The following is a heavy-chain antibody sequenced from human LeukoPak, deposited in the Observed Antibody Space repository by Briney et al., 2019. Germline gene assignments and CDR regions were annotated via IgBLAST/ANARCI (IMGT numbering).Heavy chain of an antibody. CDR2: ISAYNGNT. CDR1: GYTFTSYG. J-gene: IGHJ6*03. CDR3: ARDLYYDSSGAGYYYYMDV. D-gene: IGHD3-22*01. Sequence: ASVKVSCKASGYTFTSYGISWVRQAPGQGLEWMGWISAYNGNTNYAQKLQGRVTMTTDTSTSTAYMELRSLRSDDTAVYYCARDLYYDSSGAGYYYYMDVWGKGTTVTVSS. V-gene: IGHV1-18*01.